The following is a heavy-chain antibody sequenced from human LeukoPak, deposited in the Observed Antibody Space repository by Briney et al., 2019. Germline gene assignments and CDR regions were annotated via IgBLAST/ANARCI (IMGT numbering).Heavy chain of an antibody. Sequence: GASVKVSCKASGYTFTSYYMHWVRQAPGQGLEWMGIINPSGGSTSYAQKFQGRVTMTRDTSTSTVYMELSSLRSEDTAVYYCARVDILTGYWTHWFDPWGQGTLVTVSS. CDR3: ARVDILTGYWTHWFDP. V-gene: IGHV1-46*01. CDR1: GYTFTSYY. J-gene: IGHJ5*02. D-gene: IGHD3-9*01. CDR2: INPSGGST.